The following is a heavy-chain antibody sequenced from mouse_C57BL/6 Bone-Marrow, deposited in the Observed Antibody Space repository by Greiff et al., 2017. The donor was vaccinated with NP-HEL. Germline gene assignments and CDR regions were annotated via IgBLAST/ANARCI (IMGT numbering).Heavy chain of an antibody. CDR2: ISYDGSN. J-gene: IGHJ1*03. D-gene: IGHD4-1*01. CDR3: ARNWEGYFDV. Sequence: EVQLQESGPGLVKPSQSLSLTCSVTGYSITSGYYWNWIRQFPGNKLEWMGYISYDGSNNYNPSLKNRISITRDTSKNQFFLKLNSVTTEDTATYYCARNWEGYFDVWGTGTTVTVSS. CDR1: GYSITSGYY. V-gene: IGHV3-6*01.